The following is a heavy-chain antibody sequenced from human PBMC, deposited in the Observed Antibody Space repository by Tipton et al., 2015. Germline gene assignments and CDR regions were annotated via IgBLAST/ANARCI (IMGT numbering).Heavy chain of an antibody. Sequence: QLVQSGAEVKKPGASVKVSCKASGYTFTTYGISWVRQAPGQGLEWMGWISAYNGNTNYAQKFQGRVTMTRNTSTVTAYMELINLRSDDTAVYYCTRGVLTEKYFMNWFGPWGQGTLVTVSS. D-gene: IGHD3-9*01. V-gene: IGHV1-18*01. CDR1: GYTFTTYG. CDR2: ISAYNGNT. CDR3: TRGVLTEKYFMNWFGP. J-gene: IGHJ5*02.